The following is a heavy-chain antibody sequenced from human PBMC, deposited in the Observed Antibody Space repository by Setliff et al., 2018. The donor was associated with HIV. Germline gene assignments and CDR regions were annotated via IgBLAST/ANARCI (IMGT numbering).Heavy chain of an antibody. V-gene: IGHV4-4*09. J-gene: IGHJ5*02. CDR1: GGSISSYC. D-gene: IGHD3-10*01. Sequence: SETLSLTCTVSGGSISSYCWNWIRQSPGRGLEWIGFVFSSGNTKYNPSLQSRVTMSIDTSKNQFSLELTSVTAADTAVYYCARRIDNSGTFPDKNWFDTWGQGSLVTVSS. CDR2: VFSSGNT. CDR3: ARRIDNSGTFPDKNWFDT.